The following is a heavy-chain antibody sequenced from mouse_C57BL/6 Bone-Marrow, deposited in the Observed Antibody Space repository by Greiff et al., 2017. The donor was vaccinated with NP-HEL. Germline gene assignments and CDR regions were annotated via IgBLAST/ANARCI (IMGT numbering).Heavy chain of an antibody. D-gene: IGHD2-2*01. J-gene: IGHJ2*01. V-gene: IGHV1-80*01. CDR1: GYAFSSYW. CDR2: IYPGDGDT. CDR3: AREGWLPYFDY. Sequence: VKVVESGAELVKPGASVKISCKASGYAFSSYWMNWVKQRPGKGLEWIGQIYPGDGDTNYNGKFKGKATLTADKSSSTAYMQLSSLTSEDSAVYFCAREGWLPYFDYWGQGTTLTVSS.